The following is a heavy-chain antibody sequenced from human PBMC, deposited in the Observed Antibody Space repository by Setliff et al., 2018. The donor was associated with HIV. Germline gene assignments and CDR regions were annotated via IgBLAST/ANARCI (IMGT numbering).Heavy chain of an antibody. CDR1: GFTFNTYA. V-gene: IGHV3-23*01. J-gene: IGHJ6*03. CDR2: ISADGLTT. Sequence: PGGSLRLSCAASGFTFNTYAVTWVRQAPGKGLEWVSVISADGLTTFYADSVKGRFTISRDNSKNTLYLQMSTLRAEDTAVYYCAKTTPSSIRSPYYYYMDVWGKGTTVTVSS. D-gene: IGHD6-13*01. CDR3: AKTTPSSIRSPYYYYMDV.